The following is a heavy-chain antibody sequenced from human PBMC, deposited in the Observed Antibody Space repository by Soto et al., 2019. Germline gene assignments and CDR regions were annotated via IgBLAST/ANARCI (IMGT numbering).Heavy chain of an antibody. CDR3: ARVTDDSSGYYYLNWFDP. CDR2: IYYSGST. CDR1: GGSISSGDYY. Sequence: QVQLQESGPGLVKPSQTLSLTCTVSGGSISSGDYYWSWIRQPPGTGLEWIGYIYYSGSTYYNPSLKSRVTISVDTSKNQFSLKLSSVTAADTAVYYCARVTDDSSGYYYLNWFDPWGQGTLVTVSS. V-gene: IGHV4-30-4*01. D-gene: IGHD3-22*01. J-gene: IGHJ5*02.